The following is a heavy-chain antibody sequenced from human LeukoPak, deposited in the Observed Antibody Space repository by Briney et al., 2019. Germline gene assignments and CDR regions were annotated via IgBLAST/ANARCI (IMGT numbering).Heavy chain of an antibody. V-gene: IGHV3-23*01. CDR2: VSGGGGST. CDR1: GFTFSSYA. J-gene: IGHJ4*02. D-gene: IGHD3-3*01. CDR3: AKLEYHDFWSGSFTPLY. Sequence: GGSLRLSCAASGFTFSSYAMSWVRQAPGKGLEWVSAVSGGGGSTYFADSVKGRFTISRDNSKNTLYLQMNSLRVDDTAVYYCAKLEYHDFWSGSFTPLYWGQGTLVTVSS.